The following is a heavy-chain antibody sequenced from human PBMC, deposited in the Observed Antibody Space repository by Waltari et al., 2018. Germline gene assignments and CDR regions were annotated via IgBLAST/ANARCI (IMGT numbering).Heavy chain of an antibody. CDR1: GASFSSYY. J-gene: IGHJ5*02. CDR2: IRHPGNT. D-gene: IGHD3-3*01. Sequence: QVQLQQWGAGLLKPSETLSLTCSVSGASFSSYYWGWVRHVPGKGLDWIVQIRHPGNTNYPPALQSRVAISIDTSRNQFSLMVFTVTAADTGLYFCTRGGNYDFWSHSPFVDPWGQGTQVSVSS. CDR3: TRGGNYDFWSHSPFVDP. V-gene: IGHV4-34*01.